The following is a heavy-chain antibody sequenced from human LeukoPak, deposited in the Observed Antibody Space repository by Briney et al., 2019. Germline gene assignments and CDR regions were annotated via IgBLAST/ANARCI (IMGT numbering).Heavy chain of an antibody. CDR3: ARDPKRGYSGYDLDFQH. V-gene: IGHV3-21*01. CDR1: GFTFSSYS. CDR2: ISSSSSYI. Sequence: GGSLRLSRAASGFTFSSYSMNWVRQAPGKGLEWVSSISSSSSYIYYADSVKGRFTISRDNAKNSLYLQMNSLRAEDTAVYYCARDPKRGYSGYDLDFQHWGQGTLVTVSS. D-gene: IGHD5-12*01. J-gene: IGHJ1*01.